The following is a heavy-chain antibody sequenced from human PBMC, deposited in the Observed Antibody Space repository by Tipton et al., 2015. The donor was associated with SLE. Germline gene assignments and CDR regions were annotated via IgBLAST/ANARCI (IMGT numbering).Heavy chain of an antibody. V-gene: IGHV4-34*01. CDR2: INHSGST. Sequence: LSLTCAVYGGPFSGYYWSWIRQPPGKGLEWIGEINHSGSTNYNPSLKSRVTISVDTSKNQFSLKLSSVTAADTAVYYCARGSSLAAFDIWGQGTMVTVSS. J-gene: IGHJ3*02. CDR1: GGPFSGYY. CDR3: ARGSSLAAFDI.